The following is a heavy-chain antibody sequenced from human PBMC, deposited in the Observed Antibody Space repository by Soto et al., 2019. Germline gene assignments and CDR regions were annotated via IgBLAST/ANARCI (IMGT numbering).Heavy chain of an antibody. D-gene: IGHD2-15*01. V-gene: IGHV4-30-2*01. J-gene: IGHJ4*02. Sequence: QLQLQESGSGLLKPSQTLSLTCAVSGGSISSGGYSWSWIRQPPGKGLEWIGYIYHSGSTYSNPSLRSRVTISLDKSKNQFSLKLSSVAAADPAVYYCARAPRGYCSGSSCLMGGFEYWGQGTLVTVSS. CDR2: IYHSGST. CDR3: ARAPRGYCSGSSCLMGGFEY. CDR1: GGSISSGGYS.